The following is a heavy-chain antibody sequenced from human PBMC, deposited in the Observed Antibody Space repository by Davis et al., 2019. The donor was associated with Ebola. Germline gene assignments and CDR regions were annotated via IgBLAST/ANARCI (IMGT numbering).Heavy chain of an antibody. CDR3: ARDESTLLVATEPLDF. CDR1: GFTFSDYY. CDR2: ISPTGLTI. V-gene: IGHV3-11*01. Sequence: GESLKISCEASGFTFSDYYMSWIRQAPGKGLEWLSYISPTGLTISYADSVKGRFTISRDNAKNSVYLQMDSLRAEDTAVYYCARDESTLLVATEPLDFWGQGTLVIVSS. J-gene: IGHJ4*02. D-gene: IGHD5-12*01.